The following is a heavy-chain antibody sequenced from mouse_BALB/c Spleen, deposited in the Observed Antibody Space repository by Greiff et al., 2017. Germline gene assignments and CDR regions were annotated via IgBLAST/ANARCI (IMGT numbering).Heavy chain of an antibody. CDR2: ISSGSSTI. J-gene: IGHJ2*01. CDR3: ARRWKLGYFDY. D-gene: IGHD4-1*01. CDR1: GFTFSSFG. Sequence: EVQVVESGGGLVQPGGSRKLSCAASGFTFSSFGMHWVRQAPEKGLEWVAYISSGSSTIYYADTVKGRFTISRDNPKNTLFLQMTSLRSEDTAMYYCARRWKLGYFDYWGQGTTLTVSS. V-gene: IGHV5-17*02.